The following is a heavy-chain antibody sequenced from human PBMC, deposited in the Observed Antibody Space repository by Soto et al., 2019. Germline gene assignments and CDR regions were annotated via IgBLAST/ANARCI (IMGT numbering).Heavy chain of an antibody. V-gene: IGHV3-33*01. D-gene: IGHD3-3*01. CDR2: IWYDGSNK. CDR1: GFTFSSYG. CDR3: AREIDLDLRIFGVVDY. Sequence: GGSLRLSCAASGFTFSSYGMHWVRQAPGKGLEWVAVIWYDGSNKYYADSVKGRFTISRDNSKNTLYLQMNSLRAEDTAVYYCAREIDLDLRIFGVVDYWGQGTLVTVSS. J-gene: IGHJ4*02.